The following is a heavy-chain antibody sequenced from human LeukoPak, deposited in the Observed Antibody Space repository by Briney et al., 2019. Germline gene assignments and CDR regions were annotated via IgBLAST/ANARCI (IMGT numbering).Heavy chain of an antibody. CDR2: ISGSGGST. V-gene: IGHV3-23*01. CDR3: AKGFRAYCGGDCYSDAFDI. J-gene: IGHJ3*02. D-gene: IGHD2-21*02. Sequence: PGGSLRLSCAASGFTFSSYAMSWVRQAPGKGLEWVSAISGSGGSTYYADSVKGRFTISRDNSKNTLYLQMNSLRAEDTAVYYCAKGFRAYCGGDCYSDAFDIWGQGTVVTVSS. CDR1: GFTFSSYA.